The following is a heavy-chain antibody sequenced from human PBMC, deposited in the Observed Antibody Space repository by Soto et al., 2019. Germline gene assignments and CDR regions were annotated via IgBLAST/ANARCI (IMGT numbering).Heavy chain of an antibody. D-gene: IGHD6-19*01. Sequence: SVKVSCKASGFTFTSSAVQWGRQARGQRLEWIGWIVVGSGNTNYAQKFQERVTITRDMSTSTAYMELSSLRSEDTAVYYCAAFKVAVAGTALRRSSMDVWGQATTVTV. CDR1: GFTFTSSA. V-gene: IGHV1-58*01. CDR2: IVVGSGNT. J-gene: IGHJ6*02. CDR3: AAFKVAVAGTALRRSSMDV.